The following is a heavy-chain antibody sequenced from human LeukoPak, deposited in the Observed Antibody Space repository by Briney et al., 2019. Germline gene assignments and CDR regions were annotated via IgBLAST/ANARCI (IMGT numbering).Heavy chain of an antibody. CDR2: ISSSSSYI. CDR1: GLTFSSYS. D-gene: IGHD3-16*01. CDR3: ARLSSWVFEI. Sequence: GGSLRLSCAASGLTFSSYSMNWVRQAPGKGLEWVSSISSSSSYIYYADSVKGRFTISRDNAKNSLYLQMNSLRAEDTAVYFRARLSSWVFEIWGQGTMVTVSS. V-gene: IGHV3-21*01. J-gene: IGHJ3*02.